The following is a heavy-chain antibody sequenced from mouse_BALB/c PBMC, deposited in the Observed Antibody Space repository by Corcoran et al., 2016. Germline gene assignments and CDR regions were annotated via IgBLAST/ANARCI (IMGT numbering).Heavy chain of an antibody. V-gene: IGHV1S34*01. D-gene: IGHD2-3*01. J-gene: IGHJ3*01. CDR3: ARGGDGYFFTFAY. CDR2: ISCYNGGT. Sequence: VVKTGASVKLSCKASGYSFTGYYMHWVKQSHGKSLEWIGYISCYNGGTGYNQKFKGQATSTVDTSSSTTYMPFNSLTSEDSAVYYCARGGDGYFFTFAYWGQGTLVTVSA. CDR1: GYSFTGYY.